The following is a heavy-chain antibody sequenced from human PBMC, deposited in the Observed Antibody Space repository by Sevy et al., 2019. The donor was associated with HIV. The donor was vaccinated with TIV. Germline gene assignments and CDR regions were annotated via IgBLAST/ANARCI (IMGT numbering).Heavy chain of an antibody. V-gene: IGHV4-31*03. CDR2: IYYSGST. D-gene: IGHD2-15*01. CDR1: GGSISSCGYY. J-gene: IGHJ6*02. Sequence: SETLSLTCTVSGGSISSCGYYWSWIRQHPGKGLEWIGYIYYSGSTYYNPSLKSRVTISVDTSKNQFSLKLSSVTAADTAVYYCARATSGIYYYYGMDVWGQGTTVTVSS. CDR3: ARATSGIYYYYGMDV.